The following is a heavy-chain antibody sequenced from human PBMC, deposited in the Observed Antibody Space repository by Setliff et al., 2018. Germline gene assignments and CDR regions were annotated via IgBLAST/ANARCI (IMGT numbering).Heavy chain of an antibody. Sequence: SVKVSCKASGGTFSSYAISWVRQAPGQGLEWMGGIIPILGIANYAQKFQGRVTITADESTSTAYMELSSLGSEDTAIYYCARRGDGNGYYYGYWGQGTLVTVSS. CDR1: GGTFSSYA. D-gene: IGHD3-22*01. CDR2: IIPILGIA. V-gene: IGHV1-69*10. CDR3: ARRGDGNGYYYGY. J-gene: IGHJ4*02.